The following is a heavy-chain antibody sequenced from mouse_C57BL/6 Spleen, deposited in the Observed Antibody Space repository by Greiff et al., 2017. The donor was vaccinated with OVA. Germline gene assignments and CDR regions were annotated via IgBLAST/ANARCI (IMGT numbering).Heavy chain of an antibody. V-gene: IGHV1-81*01. J-gene: IGHJ2*01. Sequence: QVQLQQSGAELARPGASVKLSCKASGYTFTSYGISWVKQRTGQGLEWIGEIYPRSGNTYYNEKFKGKATLTADKSSSTAYMELRSLTSEDSAVYFCARRLVYYGSSLYYFDYWGQGTTLTVSS. D-gene: IGHD1-1*01. CDR3: ARRLVYYGSSLYYFDY. CDR1: GYTFTSYG. CDR2: IYPRSGNT.